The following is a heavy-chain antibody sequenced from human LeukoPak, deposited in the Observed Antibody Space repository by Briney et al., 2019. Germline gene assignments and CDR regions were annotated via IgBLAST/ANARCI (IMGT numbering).Heavy chain of an antibody. CDR3: ARAALWFGELLDGMDV. J-gene: IGHJ6*02. V-gene: IGHV1-2*06. D-gene: IGHD3-10*01. Sequence: ASVKVSCKASGYIFTSYCMHWVRQAPGQGLEWMGRINPNSGGTNYAQKFQGRVTMTRDTSISTAYMELSRLRSDETAVYYCARAALWFGELLDGMDVWGQGTTVTVSS. CDR2: INPNSGGT. CDR1: GYIFTSYC.